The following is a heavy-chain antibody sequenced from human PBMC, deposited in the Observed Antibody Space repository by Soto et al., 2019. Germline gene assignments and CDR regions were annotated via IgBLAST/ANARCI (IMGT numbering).Heavy chain of an antibody. CDR1: GGSIDSGDYY. CDR2: VYYSGTT. CDR3: ATSPLLNLDYYDTKRWFDP. J-gene: IGHJ5*02. D-gene: IGHD3-22*01. V-gene: IGHV4-61*08. Sequence: SETLSLTCTVSGGSIDSGDYYWSWIRQPPGKLLEWIGYVYYSGTTNYNPFLKSRVTLSLDKSKNQFSLKMNSVTAEDTAVYYCATSPLLNLDYYDTKRWFDPWGQGTLVTVSS.